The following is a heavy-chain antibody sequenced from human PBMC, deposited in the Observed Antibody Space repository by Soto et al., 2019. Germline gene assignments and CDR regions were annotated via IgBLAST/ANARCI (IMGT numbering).Heavy chain of an antibody. J-gene: IGHJ4*02. D-gene: IGHD6-19*01. CDR3: ARAEQWLVGIFDY. V-gene: IGHV4-59*01. Sequence: SETLALTCTVSAGSMSSYYWSWIRQPPGKGLEWIGYIYYSGSTNYNPSLKSRVTISVDTSKNQFSLKLSSVTAADTAVYYCARAEQWLVGIFDYWGQGTLVTVSS. CDR1: AGSMSSYY. CDR2: IYYSGST.